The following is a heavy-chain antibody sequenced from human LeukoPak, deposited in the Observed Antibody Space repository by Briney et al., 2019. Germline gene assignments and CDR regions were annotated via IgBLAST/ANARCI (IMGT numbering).Heavy chain of an antibody. J-gene: IGHJ4*02. Sequence: GGSLRLSCAASGFTFSSYWMSWVRQAPGKGLEWVANIKQDGSEKYYVDSVKGRFTISRDNAKNSLYLQMNSLRAEDTAVYYCARDVSGHYCSGGSCYKGSLWGQGTLVTVSS. V-gene: IGHV3-7*05. CDR2: IKQDGSEK. CDR3: ARDVSGHYCSGGSCYKGSL. D-gene: IGHD2-15*01. CDR1: GFTFSSYW.